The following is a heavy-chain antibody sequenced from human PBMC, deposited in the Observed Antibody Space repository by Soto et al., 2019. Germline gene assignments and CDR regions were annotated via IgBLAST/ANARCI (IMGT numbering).Heavy chain of an antibody. CDR1: AGSIISYY. CDR2: IYYSGST. CDR3: ARHGYYDRSGPTDY. V-gene: IGHV4-59*08. D-gene: IGHD3-22*01. J-gene: IGHJ4*02. Sequence: SETLSLTCTVSAGSIISYYWSWFRLPPGKGLEWIGYIYYSGSTNYNPSLKSRVTISVDTSKNQFSLKLSSVTAADTAVYYCARHGYYDRSGPTDYWGQGTLVTVS.